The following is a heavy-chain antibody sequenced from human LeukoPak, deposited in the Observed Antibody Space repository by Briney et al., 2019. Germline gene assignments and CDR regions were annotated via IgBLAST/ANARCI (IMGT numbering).Heavy chain of an antibody. V-gene: IGHV1-69*13. CDR1: GGTFSSHA. CDR3: ASRKTRSSTSCYFY. J-gene: IGHJ4*02. CDR2: IIPIFGTA. D-gene: IGHD2-2*01. Sequence: ASVKVSCKASGGTFSSHAISWVRQAPGQGLEWMGGIIPIFGTANYAQKFQGRVTITADESTSTAYMELSSLRSEDTAVYYCASRKTRSSTSCYFYWGQGTLVTVSS.